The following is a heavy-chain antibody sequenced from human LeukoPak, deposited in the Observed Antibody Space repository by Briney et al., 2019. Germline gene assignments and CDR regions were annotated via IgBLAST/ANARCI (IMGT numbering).Heavy chain of an antibody. CDR2: INGGDNGDNT. D-gene: IGHD1-1*01. J-gene: IGHJ4*02. CDR1: GFTFNNYA. CDR3: ARDGIQLPDTLDY. Sequence: GGSLRLSCAASGFTFNNYAMTWLRRAPGKGLQWVSTINGGDNGDNTYYADSVKGRFTVSRDNSKNTVYLQMNSLRVEDTAAYYCARDGIQLPDTLDYWGLGTLVTVSS. V-gene: IGHV3-23*01.